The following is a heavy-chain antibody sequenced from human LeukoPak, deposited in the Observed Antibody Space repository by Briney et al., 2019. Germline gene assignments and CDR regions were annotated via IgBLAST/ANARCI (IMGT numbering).Heavy chain of an antibody. D-gene: IGHD3-22*01. Sequence: GGSLRLSCTASGFTFSSYAFHWVRQAPGKGLEWVAIIPYDGGFKYYTDSVKGRFTISRDNSKNTLYLQMNSLRAEDTAVYHCARSPYYDSSTYQDFWGQGTLVTVSS. V-gene: IGHV3-30-3*01. J-gene: IGHJ4*02. CDR1: GFTFSSYA. CDR2: IPYDGGFK. CDR3: ARSPYYDSSTYQDF.